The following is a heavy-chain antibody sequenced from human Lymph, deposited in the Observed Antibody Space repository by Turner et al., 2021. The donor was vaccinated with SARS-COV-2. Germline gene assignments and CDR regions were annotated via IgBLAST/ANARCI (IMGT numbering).Heavy chain of an antibody. Sequence: EVQLVESGGGLVQPGGSLRLSCAASGLTVSSNDMNWVRQAPGKGLEWVSVIYSGGSTFYADSVKGRFTISRDNSKNTLYLQMHSLRAEDTAVYYCARDFREGAFDIWGQGTMVTISS. CDR3: ARDFREGAFDI. CDR1: GLTVSSND. J-gene: IGHJ3*02. CDR2: IYSGGST. D-gene: IGHD3-10*01. V-gene: IGHV3-66*01.